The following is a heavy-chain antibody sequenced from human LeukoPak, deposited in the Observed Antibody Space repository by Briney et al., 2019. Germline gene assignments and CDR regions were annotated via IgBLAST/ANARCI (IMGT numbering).Heavy chain of an antibody. CDR2: ISYDGSNK. J-gene: IGHJ4*02. CDR1: GFTFSIYA. D-gene: IGHD6-13*01. Sequence: GGSLRLSCAASGFTFSIYAMHWVRQAPGKGLEWVAVISYDGSNKYYADSVKGRFTISRDNAKNSLYLQMNSLRAEDTAVYYCARELGLYSSSWWDYWGQGTLVTVSS. V-gene: IGHV3-30-3*01. CDR3: ARELGLYSSSWWDY.